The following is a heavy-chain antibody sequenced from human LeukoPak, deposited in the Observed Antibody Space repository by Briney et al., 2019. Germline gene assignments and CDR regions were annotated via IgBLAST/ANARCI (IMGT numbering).Heavy chain of an antibody. CDR3: TTALPYDFWSGHYRPPYYMDV. CDR1: GFTFNNYG. CDR2: ISYDGSNT. Sequence: PGGSLRLSCAASGFTFNNYGMHWVRQAPGKGLEWVAIISYDGSNTYYADSVKGRFTISRDNSKNTLYLQMNSLRAEDTAVYYCTTALPYDFWSGHYRPPYYMDVWGKGTTVTVSS. J-gene: IGHJ6*03. V-gene: IGHV3-30*03. D-gene: IGHD3-3*01.